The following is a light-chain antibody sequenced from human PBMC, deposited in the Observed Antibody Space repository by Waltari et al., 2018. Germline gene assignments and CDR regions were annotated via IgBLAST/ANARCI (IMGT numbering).Light chain of an antibody. CDR2: KGR. V-gene: IGLV3-27*01. J-gene: IGLJ2*01. CDR3: YSVDDNKRV. Sequence: WVQQKGSAATVLVSYKGRERPAGIPGRFAGSSSGTTVTLTISGDQVEDEADYYCYSVDDNKRVFGGGTKLTVL.